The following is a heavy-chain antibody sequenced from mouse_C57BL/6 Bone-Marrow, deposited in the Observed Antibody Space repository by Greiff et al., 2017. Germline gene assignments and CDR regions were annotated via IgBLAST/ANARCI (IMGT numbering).Heavy chain of an antibody. J-gene: IGHJ3*01. CDR2: INPYNGGT. Sequence: EVQLQQSGAVLVKPGASVKMSCKASGYTFTDYSMNWVKQSPGKGLEWIGVINPYNGGTSYNQKLKVKATLTVDKSSSTAYMELNSLTSEDSAVYYCARDYGSSPWFAYGGQGTLVTVSA. D-gene: IGHD1-1*01. CDR3: ARDYGSSPWFAY. CDR1: GYTFTDYS. V-gene: IGHV1-19*01.